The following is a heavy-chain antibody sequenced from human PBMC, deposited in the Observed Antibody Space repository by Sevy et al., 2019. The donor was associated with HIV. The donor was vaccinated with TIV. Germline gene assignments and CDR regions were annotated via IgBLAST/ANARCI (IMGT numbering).Heavy chain of an antibody. D-gene: IGHD4-17*01. CDR1: GFAFSNYYA. CDR3: ARPRANYVDHYFFYAMDV. J-gene: IGHJ6*02. V-gene: IGHV3-30-3*01. CDR2: ISYDASDK. Sequence: GGSLRRSCVASGFAFSNYYAMHWVRQAPGKGREWVALISYDASDKYYADSVKGRFTISRYNFKNTLFLQMNSLTTEDTAVYYCARPRANYVDHYFFYAMDVWGHGTTVTVSS.